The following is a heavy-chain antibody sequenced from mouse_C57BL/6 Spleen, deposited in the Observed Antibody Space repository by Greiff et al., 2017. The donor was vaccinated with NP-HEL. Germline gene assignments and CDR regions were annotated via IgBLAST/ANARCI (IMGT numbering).Heavy chain of an antibody. CDR2: IDPSDSYT. Sequence: QVQLQQSGAELVMPGASVKLSCKASGYTFTSYWMHWVKQRPGQGLEWIGEIDPSDSYTNYNQKFKGKSTLTVDKSSSTAYMQLSSLTSEDSAVYYCARRVLPYYAMDYWGQGTSVTVSS. J-gene: IGHJ4*01. CDR3: ARRVLPYYAMDY. V-gene: IGHV1-69*01. D-gene: IGHD2-14*01. CDR1: GYTFTSYW.